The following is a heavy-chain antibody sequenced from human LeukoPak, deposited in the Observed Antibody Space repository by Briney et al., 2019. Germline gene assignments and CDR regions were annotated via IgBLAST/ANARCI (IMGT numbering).Heavy chain of an antibody. J-gene: IGHJ6*02. CDR1: GFTFSSYA. CDR2: ISYDGSNK. V-gene: IGHV3-30*04. Sequence: GRSLRLSCAASGFTFSSYAMHWVRQASGKGLEWVAVISYDGSNKYYADSVKGRFTISRDNSKNTLYLQMNSLRAEDTAVYYCARDALPIGELAKNYYYYYGMDVWGQGTTVTVSS. D-gene: IGHD3-10*01. CDR3: ARDALPIGELAKNYYYYYGMDV.